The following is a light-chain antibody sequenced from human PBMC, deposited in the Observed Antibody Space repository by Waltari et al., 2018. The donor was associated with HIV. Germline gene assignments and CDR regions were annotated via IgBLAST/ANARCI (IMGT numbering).Light chain of an antibody. CDR1: ALPIKY. CDR3: YSTDSSGHVV. CDR2: EDS. Sequence: SYELTHPPPVSVSPRQTARRTCSGDALPIKYAYWSQQKSGQAPVLVFYEDSKRPSGIPERFSGSSSGTMATLTISGAQVEDEADYYCYSTDSSGHVVFGGGTKLTVL. V-gene: IGLV3-10*01. J-gene: IGLJ2*01.